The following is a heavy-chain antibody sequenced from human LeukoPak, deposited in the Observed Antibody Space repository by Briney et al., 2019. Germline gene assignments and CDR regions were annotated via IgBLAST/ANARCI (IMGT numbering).Heavy chain of an antibody. Sequence: GASVKVSCKPSGYTFTYYYVHWVRQAPGQGLEWMGWINPSSGGTNYAQKFQGRVTMTRDTSISTAYMELKRLRSDDTAVYYCARAEIYCNYGACYRSHLDSWGQGSLVTVSS. V-gene: IGHV1-2*02. CDR1: GYTFTYYY. CDR2: INPSSGGT. CDR3: ARAEIYCNYGACYRSHLDS. D-gene: IGHD2-8*01. J-gene: IGHJ4*02.